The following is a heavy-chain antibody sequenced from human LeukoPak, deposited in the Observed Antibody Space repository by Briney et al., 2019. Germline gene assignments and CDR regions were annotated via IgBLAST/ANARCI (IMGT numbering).Heavy chain of an antibody. CDR2: INPNSGGT. CDR1: GYTFSGYY. Sequence: ASVKVSCKASGYTFSGYYMHWVRQAPGQGLEWMGCINPNSGGTNYAQKFQGRVTMTRDTSISTAYMELSRLRSDDTAVYFCARDVGSWYFDYWGQGTLVTVSS. CDR3: ARDVGSWYFDY. J-gene: IGHJ4*02. D-gene: IGHD1-26*01. V-gene: IGHV1-2*02.